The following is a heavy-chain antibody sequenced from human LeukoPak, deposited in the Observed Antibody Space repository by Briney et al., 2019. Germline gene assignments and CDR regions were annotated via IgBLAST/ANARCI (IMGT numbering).Heavy chain of an antibody. CDR2: IYYSGST. CDR3: ARLGESRSGWYNWFDP. V-gene: IGHV4-31*03. J-gene: IGHJ5*02. Sequence: SQTLSLTCTVSGGSISSGGYYWSWIRQHPGKGLEWIGYIYYSGSTYYNPSLKSRVTISVDTSKNQFSLKLSSVTAADTAVYYCARLGESRSGWYNWFDPWGQGTLVTVSS. D-gene: IGHD6-19*01. CDR1: GGSISSGGYY.